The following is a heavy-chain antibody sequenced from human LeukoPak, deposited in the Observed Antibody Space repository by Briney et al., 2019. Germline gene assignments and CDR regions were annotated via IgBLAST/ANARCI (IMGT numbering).Heavy chain of an antibody. CDR3: ARVRADFWSGYYFDY. Sequence: PSETLSLTCTVSGDSLRSYYWSWIRQPPGKGLEWIGYIHNSGITEYNPSLESRVTIAVDTSKNQFSLKLSSVTAADTAVYYCARVRADFWSGYYFDYWGQGTLVTVSS. CDR1: GDSLRSYY. CDR2: IHNSGIT. J-gene: IGHJ4*02. D-gene: IGHD3-3*01. V-gene: IGHV4-59*01.